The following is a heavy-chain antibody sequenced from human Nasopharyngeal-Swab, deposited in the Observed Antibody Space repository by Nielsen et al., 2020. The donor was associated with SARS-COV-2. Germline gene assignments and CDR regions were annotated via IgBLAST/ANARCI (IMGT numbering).Heavy chain of an antibody. CDR1: GFTFSSYW. CDR3: ARWSSSWSLVT. D-gene: IGHD6-13*01. CDR2: INSDGSST. V-gene: IGHV3-74*01. Sequence: GESLKISCAASGFTFSSYWMHWVRQAPGKGLVWVSRINSDGSSTSYADSVKGRFTISRDNAKNTLYLQMNSLRAEDTAVYYCARWSSSWSLVTWGQGTLVTVSS. J-gene: IGHJ4*02.